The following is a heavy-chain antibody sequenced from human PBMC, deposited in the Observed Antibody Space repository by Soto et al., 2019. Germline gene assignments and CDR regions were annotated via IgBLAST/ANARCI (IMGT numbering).Heavy chain of an antibody. CDR2: IYSGGST. J-gene: IGHJ3*02. CDR1: GFTVSSNY. D-gene: IGHD7-27*01. CDR3: AREARLGNALDI. V-gene: IGHV3-53*04. Sequence: GESLKISCAASGFTVSSNYMSWVRQAPGKGLEWVSVIYSGGSTYYADSVKGRFTISRHNSKNTLYLQMNSLRAEDTAVYYCAREARLGNALDIWGKGTRVTVSS.